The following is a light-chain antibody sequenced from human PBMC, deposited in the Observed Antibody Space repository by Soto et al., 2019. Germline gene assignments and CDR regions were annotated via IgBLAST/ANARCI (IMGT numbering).Light chain of an antibody. CDR2: DAS. V-gene: IGKV3-15*01. CDR1: QSVSNN. CDR3: QQYNNWPPWT. J-gene: IGKJ1*01. Sequence: ILMTQSPATLSVSPGERATLSCRASQSVSNNLAWYQQKPGQAPRLLIYDASTRANGIPARFSGSGSGTEFTLTISGLQSEDFAVYYCQQYNNWPPWTFGQGTKVDIK.